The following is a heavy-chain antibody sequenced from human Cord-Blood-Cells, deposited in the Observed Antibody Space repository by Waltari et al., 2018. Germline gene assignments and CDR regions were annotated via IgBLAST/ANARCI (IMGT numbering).Heavy chain of an antibody. Sequence: QVQLQESGPGLVKPSETLSLTCAVSGYSISSGYYWGWIRQPPGKGLEWIGSIYHSGSTYYNPSLKSRVTISVDTSKNQFSLKLSSVTAADTAVYYCARMKSYYYDSSGYYSEYYFDYWGQGTLVTVSS. CDR1: GYSISSGYY. D-gene: IGHD3-22*01. CDR3: ARMKSYYYDSSGYYSEYYFDY. V-gene: IGHV4-38-2*01. J-gene: IGHJ4*02. CDR2: IYHSGST.